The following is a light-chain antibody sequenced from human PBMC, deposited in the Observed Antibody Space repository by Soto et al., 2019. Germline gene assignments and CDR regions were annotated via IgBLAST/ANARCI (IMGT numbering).Light chain of an antibody. V-gene: IGKV3-11*01. CDR3: QHRSSGHLFT. J-gene: IGKJ3*01. Sequence: EIVLTQSPATLSLSPGERATLSCRASQTIGSSLAWYQQRPGQAPRLLIYDTYNRATGIPARFSGSGSGTDFTLTISSLEPEDFAVYYCQHRSSGHLFTFGPGTKVDI. CDR1: QTIGSS. CDR2: DTY.